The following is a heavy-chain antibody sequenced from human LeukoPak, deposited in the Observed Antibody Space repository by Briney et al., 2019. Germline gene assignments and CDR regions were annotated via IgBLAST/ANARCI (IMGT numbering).Heavy chain of an antibody. CDR3: ARDRAHCSSTSCLNWFDP. CDR2: INHSGST. CDR1: GGSFSGYY. J-gene: IGHJ5*02. V-gene: IGHV4-34*01. Sequence: PSETLSLTCAVYGGSFSGYYWSWIRQPPGKGLEWIGEINHSGSTNYNPSLKGRVTISVDTSKNQFSLKLSSVTAADTAVYYCARDRAHCSSTSCLNWFDPWGQGTLVTVSS. D-gene: IGHD2-2*01.